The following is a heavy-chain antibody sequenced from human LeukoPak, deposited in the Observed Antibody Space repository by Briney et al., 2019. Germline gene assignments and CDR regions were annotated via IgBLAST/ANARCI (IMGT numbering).Heavy chain of an antibody. J-gene: IGHJ4*02. CDR1: GFTFSSYA. CDR3: AKEKRKTAAGTPSD. Sequence: PGGSLRLSCAASGFTFSSYAMSWVRQAPGKGLEWVSAISGSGGSTYYADSVKGRVTISRDNSKTTLYLQINRLSAEDTAVYYCAKEKRKTAAGTPSDWGQGTLVTVSS. D-gene: IGHD6-13*01. V-gene: IGHV3-23*01. CDR2: ISGSGGST.